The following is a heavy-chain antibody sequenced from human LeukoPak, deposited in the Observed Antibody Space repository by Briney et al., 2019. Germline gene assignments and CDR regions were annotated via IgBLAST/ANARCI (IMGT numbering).Heavy chain of an antibody. CDR1: GFTFSFYG. Sequence: GGSLRLSCAASGFTFSFYGMSWVRQAPGKGLEWISTISGSGGSTYYADSVEGRLTISRDNSKNTLYLQINSLRVEDTAVYYCAKDPTYSGYDWFVDYWGQGTLVTVSS. CDR3: AKDPTYSGYDWFVDY. CDR2: ISGSGGST. D-gene: IGHD5-12*01. V-gene: IGHV3-23*01. J-gene: IGHJ4*02.